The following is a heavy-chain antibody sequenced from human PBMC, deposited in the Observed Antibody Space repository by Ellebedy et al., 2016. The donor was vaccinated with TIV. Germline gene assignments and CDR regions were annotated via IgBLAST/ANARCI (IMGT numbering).Heavy chain of an antibody. D-gene: IGHD3-10*01. J-gene: IGHJ4*02. Sequence: PGGSLRLSCAASGFTFSSYGMHWVRQAPGKGLEWVAVIWYDGSNKYYADSVKGRFTISRDNAKKSLYLQMNSLRAEDTAVYYCTRDVAVKAKRDWGQGTLVTVSS. V-gene: IGHV3-33*01. CDR1: GFTFSSYG. CDR2: IWYDGSNK. CDR3: TRDVAVKAKRD.